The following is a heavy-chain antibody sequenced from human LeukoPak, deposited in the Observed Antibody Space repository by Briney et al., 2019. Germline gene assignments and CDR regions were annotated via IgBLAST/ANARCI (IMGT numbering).Heavy chain of an antibody. CDR1: GGSISSYY. D-gene: IGHD6-13*01. J-gene: IGHJ5*02. V-gene: IGHV4-59*08. Sequence: PSETLSLTRTVSGGSISSYYWSWIRQPPGKGLEWIGYIYYSGSTNYDPSLKSRVTISVDTSKNQFSLKLSSVTAADTAVYYCARHGIAAVGPEPDWFDPWGQGTLVTVSS. CDR2: IYYSGST. CDR3: ARHGIAAVGPEPDWFDP.